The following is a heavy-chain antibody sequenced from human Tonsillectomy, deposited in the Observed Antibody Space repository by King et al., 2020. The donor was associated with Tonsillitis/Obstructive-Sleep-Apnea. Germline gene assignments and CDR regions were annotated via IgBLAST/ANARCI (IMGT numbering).Heavy chain of an antibody. J-gene: IGHJ4*02. V-gene: IGHV1-18*01. Sequence: QLVQSGAEVKKPGASVKVSCKASGYTFTRYGISWVRQAPGQGLEWMGWISTYNGHTKNAQKFQGRVTMTTDTSTSTAYMELRSLRSDDTAVYYCARAYYDSRGSRFDSWGQGTLVTVSS. CDR2: ISTYNGHT. D-gene: IGHD3-22*01. CDR1: GYTFTRYG. CDR3: ARAYYDSRGSRFDS.